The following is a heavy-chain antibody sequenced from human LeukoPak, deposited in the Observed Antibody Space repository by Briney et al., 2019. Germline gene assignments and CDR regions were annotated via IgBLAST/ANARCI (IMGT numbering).Heavy chain of an antibody. V-gene: IGHV3-23*01. CDR3: AKDQYCSSTSCYFPYYYYGMDV. D-gene: IGHD2-2*01. Sequence: GGSLRLSCAASGFTFSSYAMSWVRQAPGKGLEWVSAISGSGGSTYYADSVKGRFTISRDNSNNTLYLQMNSLSAEDTAVYYCAKDQYCSSTSCYFPYYYYGMDVWGQGTTVTVSS. CDR1: GFTFSSYA. CDR2: ISGSGGST. J-gene: IGHJ6*02.